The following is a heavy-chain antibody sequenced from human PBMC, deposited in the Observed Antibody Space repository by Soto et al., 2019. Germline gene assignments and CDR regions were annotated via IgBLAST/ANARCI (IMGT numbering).Heavy chain of an antibody. D-gene: IGHD2-15*01. CDR2: INPSGGST. CDR3: ARARGGSFDAFDI. V-gene: IGHV1-46*03. Sequence: SVKVSWEESGDGYASNYRRWVQHEPGQGLEWMGIINPSGGSTSYAQKFQGRVTMTRDTSTSTVYMELSSLRSEDTAVYYCARARGGSFDAFDIWGQGTMVTVSS. J-gene: IGHJ3*02. CDR1: GDGYASNY.